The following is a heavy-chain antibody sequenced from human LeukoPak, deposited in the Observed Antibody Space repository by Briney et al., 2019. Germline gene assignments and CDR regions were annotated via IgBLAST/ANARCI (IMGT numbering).Heavy chain of an antibody. CDR1: GYSISNNY. CDR3: ARRPRNSGSYDGPSGLDY. V-gene: IGHV4-38-2*02. D-gene: IGHD1-26*01. Sequence: SETLSLTCTVSGYSISNNYWGWIRQPPGKGLEWIGSIYHSGSTYDNPSLKSRVTILVDTSKNQFSLKLRSATAADTAVYYCARRPRNSGSYDGPSGLDYWGQGTLVTVSS. CDR2: IYHSGST. J-gene: IGHJ4*02.